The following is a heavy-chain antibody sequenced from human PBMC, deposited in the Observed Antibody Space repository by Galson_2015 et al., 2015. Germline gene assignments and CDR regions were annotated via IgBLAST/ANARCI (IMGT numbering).Heavy chain of an antibody. CDR3: AREDPPMGYYYYGMDV. V-gene: IGHV3-48*01. Sequence: SLRLSCAASGFTFSSYSMNWVRQAPGKGLEWVSYISSSSSTIYYADSVKGRFTISRDNAKNSLYLQMNSLRAEDTAVYYCAREDPPMGYYYYGMDVWGQGTTVTVSS. CDR2: ISSSSSTI. D-gene: IGHD5-24*01. J-gene: IGHJ6*02. CDR1: GFTFSSYS.